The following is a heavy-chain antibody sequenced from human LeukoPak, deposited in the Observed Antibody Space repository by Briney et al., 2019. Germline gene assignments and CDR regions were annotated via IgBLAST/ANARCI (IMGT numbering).Heavy chain of an antibody. J-gene: IGHJ3*02. CDR1: GGTFSSYA. D-gene: IGHD3-3*01. CDR3: AIQLPDNGAFGVVIMSAFDI. CDR2: IIPIFGTA. V-gene: IGHV1-69*05. Sequence: GASVKVSCKASGGTFSSYAISWVRQAPGQGLEWMGGIIPIFGTANYAQKFQGRVTITTDESTSTAYMELSSLRSEDTAVYYYAIQLPDNGAFGVVIMSAFDIWGQGTMVTVSS.